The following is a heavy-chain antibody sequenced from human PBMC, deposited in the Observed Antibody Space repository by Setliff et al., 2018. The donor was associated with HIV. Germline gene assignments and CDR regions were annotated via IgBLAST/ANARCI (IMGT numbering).Heavy chain of an antibody. J-gene: IGHJ4*02. CDR3: ATSAILVSENFDF. CDR2: IYPGDSDT. V-gene: IGHV5-51*01. CDR1: GYSFTNSW. Sequence: GESLKISCKGSGYSFTNSWIGWVRQMPGKGLEWMGIIYPGDSDTRYSPPFQGQVTLSIDRSISTAYLQWSSLRASDSAVYYCATSAILVSENFDFWGQGPLVTVSS. D-gene: IGHD2-2*02.